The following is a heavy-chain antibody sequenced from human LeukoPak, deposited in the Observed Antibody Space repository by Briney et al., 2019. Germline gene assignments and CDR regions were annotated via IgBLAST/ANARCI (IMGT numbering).Heavy chain of an antibody. Sequence: GGSLRLSCAASGFAISDNFITWVRQAPGMGPECVSLTYRGGTTYFADSVKGRFTISTENSRNTVYLQMNSLRAEDTAVYYCASGLDFDWFYGLDVWGQGTTVTVSS. J-gene: IGHJ6*02. CDR3: ASGLDFDWFYGLDV. CDR2: TYRGGTT. V-gene: IGHV3-66*01. D-gene: IGHD3-9*01. CDR1: GFAISDNF.